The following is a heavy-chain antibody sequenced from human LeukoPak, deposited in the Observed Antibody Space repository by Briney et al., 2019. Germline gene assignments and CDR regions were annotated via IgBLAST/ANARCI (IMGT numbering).Heavy chain of an antibody. CDR3: ARYSSSWSSFDD. Sequence: SETLSLTCTVSGGSISSYYWSWIRQPPGKGLEWIGYIYYSGSTNYNPSLKSRVTISVDTSKNQFSLKLSSVTAADTAVYYCARYSSSWSSFDDWGQGTLVTVSS. CDR1: GGSISSYY. D-gene: IGHD6-13*01. V-gene: IGHV4-59*01. CDR2: IYYSGST. J-gene: IGHJ4*02.